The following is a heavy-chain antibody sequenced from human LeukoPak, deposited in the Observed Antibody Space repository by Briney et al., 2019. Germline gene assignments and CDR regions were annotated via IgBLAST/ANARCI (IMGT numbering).Heavy chain of an antibody. CDR1: GGSISSSSYY. CDR2: IYYSGST. J-gene: IGHJ6*02. Sequence: PSETLSLTCTVSGGSISSSSYYWGWIRQPPGKGLEWIGSIYYSGSTYYNPSLKSRVTISVDTSKNQFSLKLSSMTAADTAVYYCARRGKVYYYGMDVWGQGTTVTVSS. V-gene: IGHV4-39*01. CDR3: ARRGKVYYYGMDV.